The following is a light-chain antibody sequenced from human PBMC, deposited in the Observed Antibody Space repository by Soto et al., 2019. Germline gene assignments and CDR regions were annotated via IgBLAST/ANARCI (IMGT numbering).Light chain of an antibody. J-gene: IGLJ2*01. Sequence: QSALTQPRSVSGSPGQSVTISCTGTSSDVGGFNSVSWYQQHPGKAPKLMIYDVSNRPSGVSNRFSGSKSGNSASLTISGLQAEDEADYYCSSYTSSSPLYVLFGGGTKLTVL. CDR1: SSDVGGFNS. V-gene: IGLV2-14*03. CDR2: DVS. CDR3: SSYTSSSPLYVL.